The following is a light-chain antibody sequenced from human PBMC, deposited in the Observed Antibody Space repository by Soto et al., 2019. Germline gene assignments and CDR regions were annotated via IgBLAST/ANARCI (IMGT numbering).Light chain of an antibody. Sequence: QSVLTKSSSASASLGSSVKLTCTLSSGHSGYIIAWHQQQPGKAPRYLMKLEGSGSYNKGSGVPDRFSGSSSGADRYLTISNLQFEDEADYYCETWDSNTLVFGGGTKLTVL. CDR3: ETWDSNTLV. CDR2: LEGSGSY. V-gene: IGLV4-60*02. CDR1: SGHSGYI. J-gene: IGLJ2*01.